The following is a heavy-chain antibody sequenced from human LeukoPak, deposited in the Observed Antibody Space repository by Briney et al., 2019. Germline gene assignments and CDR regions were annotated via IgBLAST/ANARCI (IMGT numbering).Heavy chain of an antibody. CDR2: INPNSGGT. CDR3: ASLAYGSGRPFDY. CDR1: GYTFTGYY. J-gene: IGHJ4*02. V-gene: IGHV1-2*02. D-gene: IGHD3-10*01. Sequence: ASVKVSCKASGYTFTGYYMHWVRQAPGQGLEWMGWINPNSGGTNYAQKFQGRVTMTRDTSISTAYMELSRLRSDDTSVYYCASLAYGSGRPFDYWGQGTLVTVSS.